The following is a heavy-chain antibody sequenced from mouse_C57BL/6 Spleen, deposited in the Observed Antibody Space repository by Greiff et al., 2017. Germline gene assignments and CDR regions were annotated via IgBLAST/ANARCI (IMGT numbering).Heavy chain of an antibody. J-gene: IGHJ2*01. CDR1: GFTFSNYW. CDR2: IRLKSDNYAT. V-gene: IGHV6-3*01. Sequence: EVKVEESGGGLVQPGGSMKLSCVASGFTFSNYWMNWVRQSPEKGLEWVAQIRLKSDNYATHYAESVKGRFTISRDDSKSSVYLQMNNLRAEDTGIYYCTGTYYYSNYGDYWGQGTTLTVSS. D-gene: IGHD2-5*01. CDR3: TGTYYYSNYGDY.